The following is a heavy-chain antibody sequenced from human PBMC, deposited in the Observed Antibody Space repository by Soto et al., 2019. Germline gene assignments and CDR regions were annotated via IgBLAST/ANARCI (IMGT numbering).Heavy chain of an antibody. J-gene: IGHJ4*02. Sequence: PGASQKISCEACGYSSTSYWIAGVRQKPGKGLEWMGIIYTGASDTKYSPSFQGQVTISADKSISTAYLQWSSLKASDTAMYYCAIGRSSGPGWGQGTLVTVSS. CDR3: AIGRSSGPG. CDR2: IYTGASDT. D-gene: IGHD3-22*01. CDR1: GYSSTSYW. V-gene: IGHV5-51*01.